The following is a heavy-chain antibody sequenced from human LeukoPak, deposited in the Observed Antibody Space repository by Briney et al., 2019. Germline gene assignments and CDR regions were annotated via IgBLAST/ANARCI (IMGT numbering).Heavy chain of an antibody. D-gene: IGHD1-26*01. CDR2: INSDGTST. Sequence: GGSLRLSCAASGFTFSSYWMHWVRQAPGEGLVCVSRINSDGTSTTYADSVKGRFTISRDNARNTLYMQMNSLRAEDTAVYYCARATRDIVGATRTFDYWGQGTLVTVSS. V-gene: IGHV3-74*01. CDR3: ARATRDIVGATRTFDY. CDR1: GFTFSSYW. J-gene: IGHJ4*02.